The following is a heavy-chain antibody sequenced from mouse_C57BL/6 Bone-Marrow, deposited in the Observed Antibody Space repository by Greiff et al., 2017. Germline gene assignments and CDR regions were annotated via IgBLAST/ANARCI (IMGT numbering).Heavy chain of an antibody. CDR3: ARDDGYSPRFAY. CDR2: ISDGGSYT. V-gene: IGHV5-4*01. Sequence: EVKLQESGGGLVKPGGSLKLSCAASGFTFSSYAMSWVRQTPEKRLAWVATISDGGSYTYYPDNVKGRFTISRDNAKNNLYLQMSHLKSEDTAMYYCARDDGYSPRFAYWGQGTLVTVSA. CDR1: GFTFSSYA. D-gene: IGHD2-3*01. J-gene: IGHJ3*01.